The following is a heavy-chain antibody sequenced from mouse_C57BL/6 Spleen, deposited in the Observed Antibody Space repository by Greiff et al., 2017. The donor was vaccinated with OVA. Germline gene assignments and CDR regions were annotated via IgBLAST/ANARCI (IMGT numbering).Heavy chain of an antibody. CDR2: INYDGSST. J-gene: IGHJ1*03. CDR1: GFTFSDYY. V-gene: IGHV5-16*01. Sequence: EVQRVESEGGLVQPGSSMKLSCTASGFTFSDYYMAWVRQVPEKGLEWVANINYDGSSTYYLDSLKSRFIISRDNAKNILYLQMSSLKSEDTATYYCARERYGTHWYFDVWGTGTTVTVSS. CDR3: ARERYGTHWYFDV. D-gene: IGHD1-1*01.